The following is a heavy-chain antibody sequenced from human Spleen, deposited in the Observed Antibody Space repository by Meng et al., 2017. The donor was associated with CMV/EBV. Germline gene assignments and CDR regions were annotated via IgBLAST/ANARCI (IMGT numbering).Heavy chain of an antibody. J-gene: IGHJ4*02. CDR3: ARNYDSSGYYDTFDY. Sequence: ASVKVSCKASGYTFGNYGLSWVRQAPGQGLEWMGWINANNGNTNYAQQFQGRVTMTRDTSTSTVYMELSSLRSEDTAVYYCARNYDSSGYYDTFDYWGQGTLVTVSS. V-gene: IGHV1-18*01. D-gene: IGHD3-22*01. CDR1: GYTFGNYG. CDR2: INANNGNT.